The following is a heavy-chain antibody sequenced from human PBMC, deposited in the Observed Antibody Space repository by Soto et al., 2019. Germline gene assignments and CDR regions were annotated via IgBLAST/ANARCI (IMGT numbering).Heavy chain of an antibody. Sequence: EVQLLESGGGLVQPGGSLRLSCAVSGFIFSDYWMTWVRQAPGKGLEWVANINPEGSEKYYVDSVKGRFTISRDNARTSLYLQMSSLRAEDTALNSCARARIDYWGRGTLITVPS. J-gene: IGHJ4*02. CDR2: INPEGSEK. V-gene: IGHV3-7*03. CDR1: GFIFSDYW. CDR3: ARARIDY.